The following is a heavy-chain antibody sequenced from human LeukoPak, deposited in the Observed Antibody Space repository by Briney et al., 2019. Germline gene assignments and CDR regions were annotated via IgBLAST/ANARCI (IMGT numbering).Heavy chain of an antibody. V-gene: IGHV4-30-4*01. D-gene: IGHD3-22*01. J-gene: IGHJ5*02. CDR3: ARPYYYDSRIDP. CDR2: MYYSEST. CDR1: GVSISSGDYY. Sequence: SQTLSLTCTVSGVSISSGDYYWSWIRQPPGKGLEWIGYMYYSESTYYNPSLKSRVTISADTSKNQFSLKLSSVTAADTAVYYCARPYYYDSRIDPWGQGTLVTVSS.